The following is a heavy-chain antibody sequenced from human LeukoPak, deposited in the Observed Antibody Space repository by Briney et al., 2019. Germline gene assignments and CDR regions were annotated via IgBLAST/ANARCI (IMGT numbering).Heavy chain of an antibody. V-gene: IGHV3-20*04. Sequence: PGGFLRLPCAASGFTFDDYGMSWVRQAPGKGLEWVSGINWNGGSAGYADSVKGRFTISRDNAKNSLYLQMNSLRAEDTALYYCARARDVDTAMVSSDYWGQGTLVTVSS. D-gene: IGHD5-18*01. CDR3: ARARDVDTAMVSSDY. J-gene: IGHJ4*02. CDR1: GFTFDDYG. CDR2: INWNGGSA.